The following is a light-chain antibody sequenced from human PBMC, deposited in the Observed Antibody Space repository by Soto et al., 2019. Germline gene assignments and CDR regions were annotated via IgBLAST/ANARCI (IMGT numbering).Light chain of an antibody. Sequence: QSALTQPPSVSAAPGQKVTISCSGSSSNIGGNSVSWYQQLPGTAPKLLIYDENKRPSGIPDRFSGSKSGTSATLGITGFQTGDEADYYCGSWDSSLCAYVFGTGTKVTVL. CDR3: GSWDSSLCAYV. V-gene: IGLV1-51*01. J-gene: IGLJ1*01. CDR1: SSNIGGNS. CDR2: DEN.